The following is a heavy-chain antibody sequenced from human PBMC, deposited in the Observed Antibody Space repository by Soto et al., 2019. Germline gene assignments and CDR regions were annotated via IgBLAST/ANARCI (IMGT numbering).Heavy chain of an antibody. CDR2: IWHDGSNK. Sequence: QVQLEESGGGVVQPGRSLRLSCAASGFTFNNYGMHRVRQAPAKGLEWVAIIWHDGSNKYYPDSVKGRFTISRDNSKNTLYLQMNSLRAEDTAVYYCAREKAYSKDYWGQGTLVTVPS. CDR1: GFTFNNYG. J-gene: IGHJ4*02. V-gene: IGHV3-33*01. D-gene: IGHD4-4*01. CDR3: AREKAYSKDY.